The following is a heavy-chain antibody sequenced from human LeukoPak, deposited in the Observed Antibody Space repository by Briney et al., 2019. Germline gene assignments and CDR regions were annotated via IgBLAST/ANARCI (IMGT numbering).Heavy chain of an antibody. D-gene: IGHD6-19*01. V-gene: IGHV1-46*01. CDR1: GYTFTTYY. J-gene: IGHJ6*03. Sequence: ASVKVSCKASGYTFTTYYIHWVRQAPGQGLEWMGIINPSGGSASYAQKFQGRVTMTRDTSTSTVYMELSSLRSEDTAVYYCARDLAGKGPDYYYYYMDVWGKGTTVTVSS. CDR2: INPSGGSA. CDR3: ARDLAGKGPDYYYYYMDV.